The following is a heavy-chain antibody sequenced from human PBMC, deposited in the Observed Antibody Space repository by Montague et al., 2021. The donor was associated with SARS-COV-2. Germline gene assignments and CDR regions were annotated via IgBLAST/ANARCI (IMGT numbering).Heavy chain of an antibody. CDR3: ATNKYCTLHDCLHGRHYFDH. D-gene: IGHD2-8*01. Sequence: SLSLSCSASGFDFFNFDMAWVRQVPGRGLEWISDISSSGATILYADSLKGRFTISRDNIQKSLYLQMNSLRAEDTAVYYCATNKYCTLHDCLHGRHYFDHWGQGTLVTVSS. J-gene: IGHJ4*02. CDR1: GFDFFNFD. V-gene: IGHV3-48*03. CDR2: ISSSGATI.